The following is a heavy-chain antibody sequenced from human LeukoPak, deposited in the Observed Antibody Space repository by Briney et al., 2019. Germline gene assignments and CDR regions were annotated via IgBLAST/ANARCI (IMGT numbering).Heavy chain of an antibody. Sequence: PGGSLRLSCAASGFTVSDNFMSWVRQAPGKGLEWVSVIYSGGSTYYADSVKGRFTISRDNSKNTLYLQMNSLRAEDTAVYYCARATKRITMVRGVISGNSGYFDYWGQGTLVTVSS. J-gene: IGHJ4*02. CDR2: IYSGGST. D-gene: IGHD3-10*01. CDR3: ARATKRITMVRGVISGNSGYFDY. V-gene: IGHV3-53*01. CDR1: GFTVSDNF.